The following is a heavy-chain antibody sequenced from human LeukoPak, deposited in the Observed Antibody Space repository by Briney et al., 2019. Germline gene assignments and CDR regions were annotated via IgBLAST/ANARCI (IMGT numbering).Heavy chain of an antibody. Sequence: PSQTLSLTCTVSGGSISSGSYYWSWIRQPAGKGLEWIGRIYTSGSTYYNPSLKSRVTISVDTSKNQFSLKLSSVTAADTAVYYCARDMKLLWFGETSDPKLNWFDPWGQGTLVTVSS. CDR1: GGSISSGSYY. D-gene: IGHD3-10*01. CDR3: ARDMKLLWFGETSDPKLNWFDP. CDR2: IYTSGST. J-gene: IGHJ5*02. V-gene: IGHV4-61*02.